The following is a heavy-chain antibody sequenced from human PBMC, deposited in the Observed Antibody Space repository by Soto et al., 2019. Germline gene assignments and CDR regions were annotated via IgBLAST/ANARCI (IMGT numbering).Heavy chain of an antibody. CDR2: ISYDGSNK. D-gene: IGHD2-2*01. CDR1: GFTFSSYG. Sequence: ESGGGVVQPGRSLRLSCAASGFTFSSYGMHWVRQAPGKGLEWVAVISYDGSNKYYADSVKGRFTISRDNSKNTLYLQMNSLRAEDTAVYYCAKDQGWIVVVPAAINYWGQGTLVTVSS. CDR3: AKDQGWIVVVPAAINY. V-gene: IGHV3-30*18. J-gene: IGHJ4*02.